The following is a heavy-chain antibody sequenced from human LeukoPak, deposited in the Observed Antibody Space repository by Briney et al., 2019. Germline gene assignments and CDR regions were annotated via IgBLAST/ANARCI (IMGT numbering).Heavy chain of an antibody. CDR2: IYYSGSL. CDR1: GGSISSSSYY. CDR3: ARGVGSSSWPKMFDP. D-gene: IGHD6-13*01. J-gene: IGHJ5*02. Sequence: AETLTLTCTVPGGSISSSSYYWSWKRPPPGKGLEWFGSIYYSGSLYYTPSLKSRVTISVDTSKNQFSLKLSSVTAADTAVYYCARGVGSSSWPKMFDPWGQGTLVTVSS. V-gene: IGHV4-39*07.